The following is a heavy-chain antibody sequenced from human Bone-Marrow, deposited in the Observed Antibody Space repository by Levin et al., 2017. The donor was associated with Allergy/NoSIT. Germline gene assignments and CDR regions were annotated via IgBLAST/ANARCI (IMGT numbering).Heavy chain of an antibody. J-gene: IGHJ4*02. V-gene: IGHV3-7*01. D-gene: IGHD2-8*01. CDR2: INRDGGDG. CDR3: ARNGAWSFEF. CDR1: GFTFSGYW. Sequence: GGSLRLSCASSGFTFSGYWMAWVRQAPGNGLEWVANINRDGGDGYYVDSVKGRFTISRDNARNSLDLQMKSLRVEDTAVYYCARNGAWSFEFWGQGTLVTVSS.